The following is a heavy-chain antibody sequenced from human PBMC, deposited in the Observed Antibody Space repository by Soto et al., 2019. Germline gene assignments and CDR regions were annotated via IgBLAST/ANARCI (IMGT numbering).Heavy chain of an antibody. J-gene: IGHJ4*02. V-gene: IGHV1-18*01. CDR1: GYTFTSYG. Sequence: GASVKVSCKASGYTFTSYGISWVRQAPGQGLEWMGWISAYNGNTNYAQKRQGRVTMTTDTSTSTAYMERRSLRSDDTAVYYCARDRLLYYDSSGFIDYWGQGTLVTVSS. CDR2: ISAYNGNT. CDR3: ARDRLLYYDSSGFIDY. D-gene: IGHD3-22*01.